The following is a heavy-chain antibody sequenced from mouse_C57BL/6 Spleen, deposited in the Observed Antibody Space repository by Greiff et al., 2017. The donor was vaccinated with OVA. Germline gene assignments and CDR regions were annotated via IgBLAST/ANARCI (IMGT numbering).Heavy chain of an antibody. J-gene: IGHJ2*01. CDR3: AKEGLGRGTDYFDY. D-gene: IGHD4-1*01. Sequence: VQLQQSGPGLVQPSQSLSITCTVSGFSLTSYGVHWVRQSPGKGLEWLGVIWRGGSTDYNAAFMSRLSITKDNSKSQVFFKMNSLQADDTAIYYCAKEGLGRGTDYFDYWGQGTTLTVSS. V-gene: IGHV2-5*01. CDR2: IWRGGST. CDR1: GFSLTSYG.